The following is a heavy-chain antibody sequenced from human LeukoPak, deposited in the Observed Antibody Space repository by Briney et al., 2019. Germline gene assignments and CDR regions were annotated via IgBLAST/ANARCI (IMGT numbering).Heavy chain of an antibody. CDR1: GFTFSSYA. V-gene: IGHV4-34*08. D-gene: IGHD6-19*01. CDR2: INHSGST. Sequence: GSLRLSCAASGFTFSSYAMSWVRQPPGKGLEWIGEINHSGSTNYNPSLKSRVTISVDTSKNQFSLKLSSVTAADTAVYYCAAIAVAGNLTYYFDYWGQGTLVTVSS. CDR3: AAIAVAGNLTYYFDY. J-gene: IGHJ4*02.